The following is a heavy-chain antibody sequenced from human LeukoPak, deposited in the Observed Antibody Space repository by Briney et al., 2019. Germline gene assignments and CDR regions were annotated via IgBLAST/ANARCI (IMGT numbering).Heavy chain of an antibody. D-gene: IGHD1-26*01. Sequence: GASVKVSCKASGGTFSSYAISWVRQAPGQGLEWMGRIIPILGIANYAQKFQGRVTITADKSTSTAYMELSSLRSEDTAVYYWARVPVGASRFDYWGQGTLGTLSS. CDR1: GGTFSSYA. CDR3: ARVPVGASRFDY. CDR2: IIPILGIA. J-gene: IGHJ4*02. V-gene: IGHV1-69*04.